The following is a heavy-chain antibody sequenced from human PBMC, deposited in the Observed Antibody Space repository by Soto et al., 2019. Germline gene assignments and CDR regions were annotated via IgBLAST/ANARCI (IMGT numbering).Heavy chain of an antibody. CDR2: ISDSADSA. J-gene: IGHJ3*01. D-gene: IGHD2-21*01. CDR1: GFTFRIYA. V-gene: IGHV3-23*01. CDR3: ARPCGGKRGGALDL. Sequence: EVQLLESGGGLVQPGGSLRLSCAASGFTFRIYAVSWGRQVPGKGLEWVSTISDSADSAYYADSVKGRFTISRDNSKNTLYRQMNSLRAEDTAVYYCARPCGGKRGGALDLWGQGTTVTVSS.